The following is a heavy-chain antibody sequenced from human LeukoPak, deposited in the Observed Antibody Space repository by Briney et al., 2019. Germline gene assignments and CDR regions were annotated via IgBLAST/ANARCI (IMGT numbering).Heavy chain of an antibody. J-gene: IGHJ6*02. D-gene: IGHD3-3*01. V-gene: IGHV3-33*06. CDR2: IWYDGTGK. CDR1: GFTFSGYG. CDR3: AKGGWSEYWYYYGMDV. Sequence: GKSLRLSCAASGFTFSGYGMHWVRQAPGKGLEWVALIWYDGTGKYYADSVKGRFTISRDNSRNTLYLQMNSLRADDTAVYYCAKGGWSEYWYYYGMDVWGQGTTVTVSS.